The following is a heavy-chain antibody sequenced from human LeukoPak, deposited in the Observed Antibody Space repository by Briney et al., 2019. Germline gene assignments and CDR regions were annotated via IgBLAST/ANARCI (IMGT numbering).Heavy chain of an antibody. CDR3: ARDRVGDYYDSSGYPFGY. J-gene: IGHJ4*02. CDR2: ISSSSSYI. CDR1: GFTFSSYS. D-gene: IGHD3-22*01. Sequence: QAGGSLRLXCAASGFTFSSYSMNWVRQAPGKGLEWVSSISSSSSYIYYADSVKGRFTISRDNAKNSLYLQMNSLRAEDTAVYYCARDRVGDYYDSSGYPFGYWGQGTRVTVSS. V-gene: IGHV3-21*01.